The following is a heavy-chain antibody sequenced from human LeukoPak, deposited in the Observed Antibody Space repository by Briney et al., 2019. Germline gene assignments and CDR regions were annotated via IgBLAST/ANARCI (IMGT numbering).Heavy chain of an antibody. J-gene: IGHJ4*02. Sequence: AGSLRLSCAASGFTFSSYGLNWVRQAPGKGLEWVSGIGNSGSTYYADSVKGRFAISRDNSKNTLYLQMNSLRAEDTAGYYCAKISDSMSSSDYWGQGTLVTVSS. V-gene: IGHV3-23*01. CDR3: AKISDSMSSSDY. D-gene: IGHD6-6*01. CDR2: IGNSGST. CDR1: GFTFSSYG.